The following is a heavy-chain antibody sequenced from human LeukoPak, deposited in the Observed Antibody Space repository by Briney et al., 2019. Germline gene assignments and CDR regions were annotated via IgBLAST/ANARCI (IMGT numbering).Heavy chain of an antibody. CDR3: AREEYSSGWYRGGWFDP. CDR2: IDPESGDT. CDR1: GYIFTGYY. V-gene: IGHV1-2*02. Sequence: ASVKVSCKASGYIFTGYYMHWLRQAPGQGLDWMGWIDPESGDTNYAQKFQDKITMTRDTYMKTGYMELSSLRYDDTAVYYCAREEYSSGWYRGGWFDPWGQGTQVTVSS. D-gene: IGHD6-19*01. J-gene: IGHJ5*02.